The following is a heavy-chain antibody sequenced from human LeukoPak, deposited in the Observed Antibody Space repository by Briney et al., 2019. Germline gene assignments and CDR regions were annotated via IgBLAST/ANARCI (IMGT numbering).Heavy chain of an antibody. Sequence: ASVKVSCKASGYTFTGYYMHWVRQAPGQGLEWMGWINPNSGGTNYAQKFQGRVTMTRDTSISTAYMELSRLRSDDTAVYYRARDGSSGRDDAFDIWGQGTMVTVSS. J-gene: IGHJ3*02. CDR3: ARDGSSGRDDAFDI. CDR1: GYTFTGYY. CDR2: INPNSGGT. V-gene: IGHV1-2*02. D-gene: IGHD6-19*01.